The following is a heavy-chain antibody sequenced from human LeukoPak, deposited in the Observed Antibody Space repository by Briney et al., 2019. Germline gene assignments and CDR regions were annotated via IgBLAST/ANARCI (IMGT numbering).Heavy chain of an antibody. Sequence: GASVKVSCKASGYTFTGYYMHWVRQAPGQGLEWMGRINPNSGGTNYAQKFQGRVTMTRDTSIRTAYMELSRLRSDNTAVYYCASLGYCSGGSCYSLRAFDIWGQGKMVTVSS. V-gene: IGHV1-2*06. J-gene: IGHJ3*02. CDR1: GYTFTGYY. D-gene: IGHD2-15*01. CDR3: ASLGYCSGGSCYSLRAFDI. CDR2: INPNSGGT.